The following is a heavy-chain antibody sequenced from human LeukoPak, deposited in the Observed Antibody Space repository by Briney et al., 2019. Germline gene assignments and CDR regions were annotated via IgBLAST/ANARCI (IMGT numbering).Heavy chain of an antibody. CDR1: GGSISSSY. V-gene: IGHV4-59*08. D-gene: IGHD6-19*01. CDR2: FYNSGNI. CDR3: ARHGGYSSGWYSHRDDY. Sequence: SETLSLTCTVSGGSISSSYWSWVRQPPGKGLEWIGFFYNSGNINYNPSLKSRVTISVDTSKNQFSLKLSSVTAADTAVYYCARHGGYSSGWYSHRDDYWGQGTLVTVSS. J-gene: IGHJ4*02.